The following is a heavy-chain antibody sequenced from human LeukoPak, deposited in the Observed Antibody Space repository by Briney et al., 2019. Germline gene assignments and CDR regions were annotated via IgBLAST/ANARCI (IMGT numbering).Heavy chain of an antibody. CDR3: ARVGGGNYYDSSGYYYYSPYFQH. Sequence: NPSETLSLTCTVSGGSISSYYWSWIRQPPGKGLEWIGYIYYSGSTNYNPSLKSRVTISVDTSKNQFSLKLSSVTAADTAVYYCARVGGGNYYDSSGYYYYSPYFQHWGQGTLVTVSS. CDR1: GGSISSYY. D-gene: IGHD3-22*01. J-gene: IGHJ1*01. V-gene: IGHV4-59*12. CDR2: IYYSGST.